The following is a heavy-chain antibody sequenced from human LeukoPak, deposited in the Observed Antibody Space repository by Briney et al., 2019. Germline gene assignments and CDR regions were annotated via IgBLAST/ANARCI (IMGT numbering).Heavy chain of an antibody. CDR3: AIKSPYYYDSSGYYSFSAFDI. D-gene: IGHD3-22*01. Sequence: KASQCLSLTCTVSGGSINNYSWSWIRRPAGKGLGCIGRINTSGGTTCNPSLKSRVTMSVDTSKNQVSPKLTSVSPADTALYYGAIKSPYYYDSSGYYSFSAFDIWGQGTMVTVSS. J-gene: IGHJ3*02. V-gene: IGHV4-4*07. CDR1: GGSINNYS. CDR2: INTSGGT.